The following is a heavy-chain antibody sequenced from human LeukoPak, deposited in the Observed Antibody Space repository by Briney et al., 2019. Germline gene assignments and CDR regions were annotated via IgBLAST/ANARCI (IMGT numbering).Heavy chain of an antibody. D-gene: IGHD3-22*01. Sequence: SETLSLTCTVSGGSISSYYWSWVRQSPGKGLEWIGYIFTSGWTDYNPSLKSRVTMSVDTSKNQLSMELRFLTAADTAVYFCAKRGVVIRVILVGFHKEAYYFDSWGQGALVTVSS. CDR3: AKRGVVIRVILVGFHKEAYYFDS. CDR1: GGSISSYY. V-gene: IGHV4-4*09. CDR2: IFTSGWT. J-gene: IGHJ4*02.